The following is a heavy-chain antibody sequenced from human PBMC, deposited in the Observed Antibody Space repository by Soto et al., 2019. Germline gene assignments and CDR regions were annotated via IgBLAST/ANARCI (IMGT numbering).Heavy chain of an antibody. CDR3: AKDGRTMIVVPTFYFDY. Sequence: PGGSLRLSCAASGFTFSSYAMSWVRQAPGKGLEWVSAISGSGGSTYYADSVKGRFTISRDNSKNTPYLQMNSLRAEDTAVYYCAKDGRTMIVVPTFYFDYWGQGTLVTVSS. V-gene: IGHV3-23*01. D-gene: IGHD3-22*01. CDR2: ISGSGGST. J-gene: IGHJ4*02. CDR1: GFTFSSYA.